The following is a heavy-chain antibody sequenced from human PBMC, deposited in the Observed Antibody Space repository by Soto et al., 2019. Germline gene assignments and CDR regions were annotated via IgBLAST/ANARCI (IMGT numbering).Heavy chain of an antibody. CDR2: MNPGSGKT. CDR1: GYTFINLD. CDR3: ARMASAGTLNWFDP. J-gene: IGHJ5*02. D-gene: IGHD6-13*01. V-gene: IGHV1-8*03. Sequence: QVQLVQSGAEVKEPGASVRVSCKASGYTFINLDISWVRQATGQGLEWMGWMNPGSGKTGYANKFQGRVTITSDTSTGTAHLELSSLTSEDTAVYYCARMASAGTLNWFDPGGQGTLVTVSS.